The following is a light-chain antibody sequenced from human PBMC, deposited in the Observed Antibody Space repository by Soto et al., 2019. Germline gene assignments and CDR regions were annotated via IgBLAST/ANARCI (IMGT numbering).Light chain of an antibody. CDR2: DDS. Sequence: QSALTQPASVSGSPGQSITISCTGSSSDVGACDYVYWYQQDPGKAPKLMIYDDSNRPSGVANRFSGSKSGNTASLTITGLQAEDEADYYCNSYPSSTTRVVFGGGTKLTVL. J-gene: IGLJ2*01. CDR1: SSDVGACDY. CDR3: NSYPSSTTRVV. V-gene: IGLV2-14*01.